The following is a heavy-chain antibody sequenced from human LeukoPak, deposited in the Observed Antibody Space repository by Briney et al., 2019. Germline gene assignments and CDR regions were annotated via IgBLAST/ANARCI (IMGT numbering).Heavy chain of an antibody. D-gene: IGHD3-22*01. CDR1: GGSISSGSYY. J-gene: IGHJ4*02. V-gene: IGHV4-61*02. CDR2: IYTSGST. CDR3: AYDSSGPNY. Sequence: SETLSLTCTVSGGSISSGSYYWSWIRQPAGKGLEWIGRIYTSGSTNYNPSLKSRVTISVDTSKNQFSLKLSSVTAADTAVYYCAYDSSGPNYWGQGTLVTVSS.